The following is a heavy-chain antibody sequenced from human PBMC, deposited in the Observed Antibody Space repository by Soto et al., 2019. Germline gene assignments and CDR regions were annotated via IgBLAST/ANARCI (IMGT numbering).Heavy chain of an antibody. CDR3: EREHNFNSGSFDS. CDR1: GFTVSNYC. V-gene: IGHV3-74*01. CDR2: INTDGGST. D-gene: IGHD1-26*01. J-gene: IGHJ4*02. Sequence: PXATLSLSSAAPGFTVSNYCTHWVRQAPGKGLVWVSRINTDGGSTPYVDSVKGRFTISRDNAKNTLYLQMNSLRAEDTAVYYCEREHNFNSGSFDSWGQGTLVTVS.